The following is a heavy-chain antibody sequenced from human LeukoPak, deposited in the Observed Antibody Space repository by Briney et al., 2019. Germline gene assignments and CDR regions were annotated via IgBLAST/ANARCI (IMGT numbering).Heavy chain of an antibody. CDR1: GYTFTSYG. D-gene: IGHD3-10*01. CDR3: ARDFSITMVRGVGDAFDI. CDR2: ISAYNGNT. V-gene: IGHV1-18*01. Sequence: ASVKVSCKASGYTFTSYGISWVRQAPGQGLEWMGWISAYNGNTNYAQKFQGRVTITADESTSTAYMELSSLRSEDTAVYYCARDFSITMVRGVGDAFDIWGQGTMVTVSS. J-gene: IGHJ3*02.